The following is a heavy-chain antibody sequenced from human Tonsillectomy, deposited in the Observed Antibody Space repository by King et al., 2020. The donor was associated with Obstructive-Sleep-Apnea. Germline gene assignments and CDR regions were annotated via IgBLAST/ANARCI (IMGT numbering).Heavy chain of an antibody. CDR1: GFTFSSYG. D-gene: IGHD2-21*02. J-gene: IGHJ4*02. CDR3: ATVPCGGDCYYVDY. V-gene: IGHV3-33*01. Sequence: VQLVESGGGVVQPGRSLRLSCAASGFTFSSYGMHWVRQAPGKGLEWVAVIWLDGSNKYYADSVKGRFTISRDNSKNTLYLQMNSLRAEDTAVYYCATVPCGGDCYYVDYWGQGTLVTVSS. CDR2: IWLDGSNK.